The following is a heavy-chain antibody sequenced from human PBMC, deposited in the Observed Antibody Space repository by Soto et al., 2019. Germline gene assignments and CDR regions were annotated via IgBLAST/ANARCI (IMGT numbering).Heavy chain of an antibody. Sequence: ASVKVSCKASGYTFTSYDINWVRQATGQGLEWMGWMNPNSGNTGYAQKFQGRVTMTRNTSISTAYMELSSLRSEDTAVYYCARNYQLLYYYYGMDVWGQGTTVTVSS. CDR2: MNPNSGNT. CDR3: ARNYQLLYYYYGMDV. D-gene: IGHD2-2*01. V-gene: IGHV1-8*01. J-gene: IGHJ6*02. CDR1: GYTFTSYD.